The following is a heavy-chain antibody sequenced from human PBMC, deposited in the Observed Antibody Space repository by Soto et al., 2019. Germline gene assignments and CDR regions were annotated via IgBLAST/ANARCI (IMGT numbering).Heavy chain of an antibody. CDR1: GYTFTSYD. CDR3: ARERSAAGTGWFDP. Sequence: QVQLVQSGAEVKKPGASVKVSCKASGYTFTSYDINWVRQATGQGLEWMGWMNPNSGNTGYAQKFQGRVTMTRNTSISTAYMELSSLRSGDTAAYYCARERSAAGTGWFDPWGQGTLVTVSS. CDR2: MNPNSGNT. J-gene: IGHJ5*02. V-gene: IGHV1-8*01. D-gene: IGHD6-13*01.